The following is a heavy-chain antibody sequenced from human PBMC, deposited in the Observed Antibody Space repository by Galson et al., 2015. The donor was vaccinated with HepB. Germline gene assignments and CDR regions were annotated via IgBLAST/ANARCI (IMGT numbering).Heavy chain of an antibody. CDR1: GFPFKNYA. CDR2: ISGTSYST. V-gene: IGHV3-23*01. J-gene: IGHJ5*02. CDR3: ARENYDSRGYYYGWFDP. D-gene: IGHD3-22*01. Sequence: SLRLSCAASGFPFKNYAMSWVRQAPGKGLQWVSSISGTSYSTYYAASVKGRFTISRDSFKNTLYLQMKRLRAEDTAVYYCARENYDSRGYYYGWFDPWGQGTLVTVSS.